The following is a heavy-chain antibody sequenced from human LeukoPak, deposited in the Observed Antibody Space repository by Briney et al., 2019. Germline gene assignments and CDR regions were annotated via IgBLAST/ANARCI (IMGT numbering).Heavy chain of an antibody. Sequence: ASVKVSCKASGYTFTSYGISWVRQAPGQGLEWMGWISAYNGNTNYAQKLQGRVTMTTDTSTSTAYMELRSLRSDDTAVYYYARDVSAAAGIYYYYGMDVWGQGTTVTVSS. V-gene: IGHV1-18*01. CDR2: ISAYNGNT. CDR3: ARDVSAAAGIYYYYGMDV. D-gene: IGHD6-13*01. J-gene: IGHJ6*02. CDR1: GYTFTSYG.